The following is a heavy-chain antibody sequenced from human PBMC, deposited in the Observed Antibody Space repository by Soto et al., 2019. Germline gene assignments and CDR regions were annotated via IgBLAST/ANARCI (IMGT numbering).Heavy chain of an antibody. Sequence: GWSLRLSCASSVFTFISYGMHWVRQAPGKGLEWVAVISYDGSNKYYADSVKGRFTISRDNSKNTLYLQMNSLRAEDTAVYYCAKDYASNGRGGRFDPWGQGTLVTVSS. V-gene: IGHV3-30*18. CDR3: AKDYASNGRGGRFDP. CDR2: ISYDGSNK. J-gene: IGHJ5*02. D-gene: IGHD1-26*01. CDR1: VFTFISYG.